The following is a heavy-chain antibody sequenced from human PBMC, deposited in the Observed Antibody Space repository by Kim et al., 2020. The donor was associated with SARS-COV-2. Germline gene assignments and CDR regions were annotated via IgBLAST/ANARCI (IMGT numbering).Heavy chain of an antibody. Sequence: GGSLRLSCAASGFTFSNSPMSWVRQAPGKGLEWVSTIDGRGATTYYPGSVKGRFTISRDNSKNTLYLQRNNLRAEDTAVYFCAKSGQLDYWGQGTLVTVSS. J-gene: IGHJ4*02. CDR3: AKSGQLDY. CDR1: GFTFSNSP. V-gene: IGHV3-23*01. CDR2: IDGRGATT. D-gene: IGHD5-12*01.